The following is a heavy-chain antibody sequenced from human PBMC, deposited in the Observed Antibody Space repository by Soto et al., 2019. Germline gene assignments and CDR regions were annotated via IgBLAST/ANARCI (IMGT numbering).Heavy chain of an antibody. Sequence: QVQLVESGGGLVKPGGSLRLSCAVSGFTFSDYYMTWIRQAPGKGLEWVSYISSSTSHTNYADSVKGRFTISRDNAKNSLFLQMNRLRAEDTAVYYCARGRGAAADYFDFWGQGPLVTVSS. CDR3: ARGRGAAADYFDF. CDR2: ISSSTSHT. D-gene: IGHD6-13*01. V-gene: IGHV3-11*05. J-gene: IGHJ4*02. CDR1: GFTFSDYY.